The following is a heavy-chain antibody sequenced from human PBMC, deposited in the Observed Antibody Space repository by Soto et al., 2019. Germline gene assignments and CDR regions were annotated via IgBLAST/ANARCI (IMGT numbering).Heavy chain of an antibody. CDR2: IYYSGST. D-gene: IGHD5-18*01. Sequence: SETLSLTCTVSGGSVSSYYWSWIRQPPGKGLEWIGYIYYSGSTNYNPSLKSRVTISVDTSKNQFSLKLSSVTAADTAVYYCARDNGYSYGYTLDHWGQGTLVTVSS. CDR3: ARDNGYSYGYTLDH. V-gene: IGHV4-59*02. J-gene: IGHJ4*02. CDR1: GGSVSSYY.